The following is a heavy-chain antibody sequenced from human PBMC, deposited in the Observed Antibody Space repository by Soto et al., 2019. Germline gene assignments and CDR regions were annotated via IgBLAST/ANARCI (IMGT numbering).Heavy chain of an antibody. V-gene: IGHV1-18*01. D-gene: IGHD5-18*01. CDR2: ISAYNGNT. CDR1: SYTFTSYG. Sequence: QVQLVQSGAEVKKPGASVKVSCKASSYTFTSYGISWVRQAPGQGLEWMGWISAYNGNTNYAQKLQGRVTMTTDTSTSTAYMELRSLRSDDTAVYYCALDTAMVHYYYYGMDVWGQGTTVTVSS. CDR3: ALDTAMVHYYYYGMDV. J-gene: IGHJ6*02.